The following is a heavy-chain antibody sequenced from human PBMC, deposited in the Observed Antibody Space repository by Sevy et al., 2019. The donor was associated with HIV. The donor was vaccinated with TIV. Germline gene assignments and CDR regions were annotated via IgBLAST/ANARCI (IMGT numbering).Heavy chain of an antibody. Sequence: GGSLRLSCAASGFAFSTFSMNWVRQAPGKGLEWVSYISDTSTTIYYADSVKGRFTISRDNAKNSLFLQMNGLRDEDTAVYYYARAPNWEVGTMASLDAFDFWGQGVMVTVCS. CDR1: GFAFSTFS. CDR3: ARAPNWEVGTMASLDAFDF. CDR2: ISDTSTTI. D-gene: IGHD5-12*01. V-gene: IGHV3-48*02. J-gene: IGHJ3*01.